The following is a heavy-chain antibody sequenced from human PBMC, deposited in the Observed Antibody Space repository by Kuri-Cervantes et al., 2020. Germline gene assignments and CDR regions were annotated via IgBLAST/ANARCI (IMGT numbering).Heavy chain of an antibody. Sequence: GGSLRLSCAASGFTFSSYAMHWVRQAPGKGLEWVAVISYDGSNKYYADSVKGRFTISRDNAKNSLYLQMNSLRSEDTAVYYCARGRYYYDSSGYYSPFDYRGQGTLVTVSS. CDR3: ARGRYYYDSSGYYSPFDY. CDR1: GFTFSSYA. D-gene: IGHD3-22*01. CDR2: ISYDGSNK. J-gene: IGHJ4*02. V-gene: IGHV3-30*01.